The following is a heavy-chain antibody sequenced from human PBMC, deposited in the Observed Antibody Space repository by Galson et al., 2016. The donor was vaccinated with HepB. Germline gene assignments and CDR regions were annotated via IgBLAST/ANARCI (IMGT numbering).Heavy chain of an antibody. Sequence: SLRLSCAASGFTFSTYWMNWVRQAPGKGLVWVSRINGDGSSTTYANSVKGRVTISRDNAKNTLYLQMNSLRAGDTAIYYCAVGNDPLDYWGQGTLVTVSS. J-gene: IGHJ4*02. CDR2: INGDGSST. V-gene: IGHV3-74*01. D-gene: IGHD1-1*01. CDR1: GFTFSTYW. CDR3: AVGNDPLDY.